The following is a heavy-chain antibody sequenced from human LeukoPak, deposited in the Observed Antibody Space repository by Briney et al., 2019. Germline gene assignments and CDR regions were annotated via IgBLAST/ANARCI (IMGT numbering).Heavy chain of an antibody. CDR3: ARAGRIAAAGTARPNWFDP. J-gene: IGHJ5*02. CDR1: GYTFTSYG. V-gene: IGHV1-3*01. CDR2: INAGNGNT. Sequence: ASVKVSCKASGYTFTSYGISWVRQAPGQRLEWMGWINAGNGNTKYSQKFQGRVTITRDTSASTAYMELSSLRPEDTAVYYCARAGRIAAAGTARPNWFDPWGQGTLVTVSS. D-gene: IGHD6-13*01.